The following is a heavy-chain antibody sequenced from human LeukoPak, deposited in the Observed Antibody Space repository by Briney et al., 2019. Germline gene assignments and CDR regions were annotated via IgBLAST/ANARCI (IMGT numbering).Heavy chain of an antibody. J-gene: IGHJ4*02. D-gene: IGHD4-11*01. V-gene: IGHV3-7*01. Sequence: GGSLRLSCAASGFTFSDFWMGGVRQAPGKGLEWVANINQGGSESYYVDSVKGRFTISRDNAKKSLFLQMNSLRAEDTAVYYCTKGRSNHYWGQGTLVTVST. CDR3: TKGRSNHY. CDR2: INQGGSES. CDR1: GFTFSDFW.